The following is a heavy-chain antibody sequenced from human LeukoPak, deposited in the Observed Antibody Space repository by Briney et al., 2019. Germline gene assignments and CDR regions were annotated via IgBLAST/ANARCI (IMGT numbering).Heavy chain of an antibody. Sequence: KPSETLSLTCTVSGGSISSSSYYWGWIRQPPGKGLEWIGSIYYSGSTYYNPSLKSRVTISVDTSKNQFSLKLSSVTAADTAVYYCARDHRWLPSGVYWGQGTLVTVSS. J-gene: IGHJ4*02. CDR3: ARDHRWLPSGVY. CDR2: IYYSGST. D-gene: IGHD5-12*01. CDR1: GGSISSSSYY. V-gene: IGHV4-39*07.